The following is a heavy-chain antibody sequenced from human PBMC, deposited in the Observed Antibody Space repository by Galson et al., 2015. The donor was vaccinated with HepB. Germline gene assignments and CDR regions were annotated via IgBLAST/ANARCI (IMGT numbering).Heavy chain of an antibody. V-gene: IGHV3-7*01. Sequence: SLRLSCAASGFTFSSYRMSWVRQAPGKGLEWVANIKHDGSEKYFVDSVKGRFTISRDNAKNSLYLQMNSLRAEDTAVYYCARDRAVVTLGAFDYWGQGTLVTVSS. CDR3: ARDRAVVTLGAFDY. CDR1: GFTFSSYR. J-gene: IGHJ4*02. D-gene: IGHD4-23*01. CDR2: IKHDGSEK.